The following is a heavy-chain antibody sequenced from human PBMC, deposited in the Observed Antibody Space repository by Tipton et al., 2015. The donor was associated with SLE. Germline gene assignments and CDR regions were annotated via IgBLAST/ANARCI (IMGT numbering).Heavy chain of an antibody. J-gene: IGHJ4*02. CDR2: IYYSGST. CDR3: ARGSSSWSEY. CDR1: GGSISSSSYY. Sequence: TLSLTCTVSGGSISSSSYYWGWIRQPPGKGLEWIGSIYYSGSTYYNPSLKSRVTISVDTSKNQFSLKLSSVTAADTAVYYCARGSSSWSEYWGQGPLVTVSS. D-gene: IGHD6-13*01. V-gene: IGHV4-39*07.